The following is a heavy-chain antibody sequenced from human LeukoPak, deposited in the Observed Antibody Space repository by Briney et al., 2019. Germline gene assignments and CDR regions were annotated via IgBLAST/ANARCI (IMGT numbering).Heavy chain of an antibody. Sequence: GGSLRLSCAASGFTFSSYAMHWVRQAPGKGLEWVAVISYDGSNKYYADSVEGRFTISRDNSKNTLYLQMNSLRAEDTAVYYCARLLSGNWGQGTLVTVSS. CDR1: GFTFSSYA. V-gene: IGHV3-30-3*01. CDR2: ISYDGSNK. J-gene: IGHJ4*02. D-gene: IGHD2-15*01. CDR3: ARLLSGN.